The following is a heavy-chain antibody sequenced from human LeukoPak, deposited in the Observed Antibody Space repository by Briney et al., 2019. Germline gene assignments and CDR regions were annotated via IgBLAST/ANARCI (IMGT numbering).Heavy chain of an antibody. D-gene: IGHD3-22*01. CDR2: IYYSGST. CDR3: ARDFDYYDSSAYYHGGAFDI. CDR1: GGSISSYY. Sequence: SETLSLTCTVSGGSISSYYWSWIRQPPGKGLEWIGFIYYSGSTNYNPSLKSRVTISLDTSKNQFSLKLSSVTAADTAVYYCARDFDYYDSSAYYHGGAFDIWGQGTMVTVSS. V-gene: IGHV4-59*01. J-gene: IGHJ3*02.